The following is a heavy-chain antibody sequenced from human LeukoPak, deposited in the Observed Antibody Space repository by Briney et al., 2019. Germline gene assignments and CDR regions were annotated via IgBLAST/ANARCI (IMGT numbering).Heavy chain of an antibody. Sequence: GESLKISCKGSGYSFTSYWIGWVRQLPRKGLEWWGIIYPGDSDTRYSPSFQGQVTISADKSISTAYLQWSSLKASDTAMYYCARQYYYGSGSYYRYYYYYYMDVWGKGTTVTVSS. D-gene: IGHD3-10*01. CDR1: GYSFTSYW. V-gene: IGHV5-51*01. CDR3: ARQYYYGSGSYYRYYYYYYMDV. J-gene: IGHJ6*03. CDR2: IYPGDSDT.